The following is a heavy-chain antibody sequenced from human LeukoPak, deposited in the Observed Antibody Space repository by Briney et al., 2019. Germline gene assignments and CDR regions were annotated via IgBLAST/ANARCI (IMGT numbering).Heavy chain of an antibody. Sequence: SETLSLTCTVSGYSISNGYYWGWIRRPPGKGLEWIGSIYPSGSTYYTPSLKSRVTVSVDTSKNQFSLKLNSVTATDTAVYYCARAYSSSWYMNWFDPWGQGTLVTVSS. CDR3: ARAYSSSWYMNWFDP. D-gene: IGHD6-13*01. V-gene: IGHV4-38-2*02. CDR1: GYSISNGYY. CDR2: IYPSGST. J-gene: IGHJ5*02.